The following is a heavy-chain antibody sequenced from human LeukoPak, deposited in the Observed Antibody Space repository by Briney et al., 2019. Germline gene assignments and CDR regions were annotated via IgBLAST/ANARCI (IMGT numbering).Heavy chain of an antibody. J-gene: IGHJ3*01. CDR3: VTGTVAGYNYGIYEAFDL. V-gene: IGHV3-48*04. Sequence: PGGSLRLSCAASGFTFSSYSMNWVRQAPGKGLGWVAFISRSGKTMYYADSVKGRFSISRDSATDTLSLQMDSLRAEDTAIYYCVTGTVAGYNYGIYEAFDLWGQGTMVAVSS. D-gene: IGHD5-18*01. CDR2: ISRSGKTM. CDR1: GFTFSSYS.